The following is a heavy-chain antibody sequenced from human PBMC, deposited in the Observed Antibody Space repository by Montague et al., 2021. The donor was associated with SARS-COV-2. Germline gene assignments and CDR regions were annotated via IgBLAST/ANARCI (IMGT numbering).Heavy chain of an antibody. V-gene: IGHV3-11*03. CDR1: GFTFGDYY. J-gene: IGHJ6*03. CDR2: ISSGSHYT. D-gene: IGHD1-26*01. CDR3: ARRYSGTWESFYHYMDV. Sequence: SLRLSCAASGFTFGDYYMTWVRQAPGKGLEWISDISSGSHYTNYADSVRGRFTISRDDAKKSLYLDMDSLRAEDTAVYYCARRYSGTWESFYHYMDVWGRGTTVIVSS.